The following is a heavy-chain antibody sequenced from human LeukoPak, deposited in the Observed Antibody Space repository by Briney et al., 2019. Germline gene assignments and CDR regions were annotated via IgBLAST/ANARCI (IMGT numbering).Heavy chain of an antibody. CDR1: GDSVSSNSAA. Sequence: SQTFSLTCAITGDSVSSNSAAWNWIRQSPSRGLEWLGRTYYRSKWYNDYAVSVKSRITINSDTSKNQFSLQLNSVTPEDTAVYYCARSAARRENYYYYYYMDVWGKGTTVTVSS. CDR3: ARSAARRENYYYYYYMDV. J-gene: IGHJ6*03. D-gene: IGHD6-6*01. V-gene: IGHV6-1*01. CDR2: TYYRSKWYN.